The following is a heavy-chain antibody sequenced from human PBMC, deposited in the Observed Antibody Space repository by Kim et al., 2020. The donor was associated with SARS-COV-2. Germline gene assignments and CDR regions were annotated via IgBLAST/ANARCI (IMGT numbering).Heavy chain of an antibody. Sequence: TGYAQKFPCRVTMTRNTSISTAYMELSSLRSEDTAVYYCARGARLRPGLYWGQGTLVTVSS. J-gene: IGHJ4*02. CDR3: ARGARLRPGLY. D-gene: IGHD3-16*01. V-gene: IGHV1-8*01. CDR2: T.